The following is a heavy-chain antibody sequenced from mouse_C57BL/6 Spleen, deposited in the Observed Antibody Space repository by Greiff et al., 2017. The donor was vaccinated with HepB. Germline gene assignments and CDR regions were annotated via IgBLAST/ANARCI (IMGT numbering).Heavy chain of an antibody. CDR1: GYTFTNYW. CDR3: ASSGSGPWFAY. J-gene: IGHJ3*01. V-gene: IGHV1-63*01. CDR2: IYPGGGYT. D-gene: IGHD1-1*01. Sequence: QVQLKESGAELVRPGTSVKMSCKASGYTFTNYWIGWAKQRPGHGLEWIGDIYPGGGYTNYNEKFKGKATLTADKSSSTAYMQFSSLTSEDSAIYYCASSGSGPWFAYWGQGTLVTVSA.